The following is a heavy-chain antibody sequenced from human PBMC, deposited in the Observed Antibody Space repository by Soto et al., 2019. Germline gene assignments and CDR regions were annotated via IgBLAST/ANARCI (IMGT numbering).Heavy chain of an antibody. J-gene: IGHJ5*02. CDR3: AREIVTAGGNNYFDP. D-gene: IGHD2-21*02. Sequence: SETLSLTCGVPGGTVASSHWWSWVRQSPGGGLEWIGNVYHTGDTNFNPSLQSRVTISVDKSNNQFSLRLNSLTAADTAVYFCAREIVTAGGNNYFDPWGPGTLVTVSS. CDR1: GGTVASSHW. V-gene: IGHV4-4*02. CDR2: VYHTGDT.